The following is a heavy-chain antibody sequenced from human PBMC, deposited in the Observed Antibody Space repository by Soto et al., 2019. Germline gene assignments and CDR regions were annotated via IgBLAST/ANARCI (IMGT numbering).Heavy chain of an antibody. CDR3: ARDGYCSGGSCYSVPVFDY. Sequence: GGSLRLSCAASGFTFSSYGMHWVRQAPGKGLEWVAVIWYDGSNKYYADSVKGRFTISRDNSENTLYLQMNSLRAEDTAVYYCARDGYCSGGSCYSVPVFDYWGQGTLVTVSS. V-gene: IGHV3-33*01. J-gene: IGHJ4*02. CDR1: GFTFSSYG. D-gene: IGHD2-15*01. CDR2: IWYDGSNK.